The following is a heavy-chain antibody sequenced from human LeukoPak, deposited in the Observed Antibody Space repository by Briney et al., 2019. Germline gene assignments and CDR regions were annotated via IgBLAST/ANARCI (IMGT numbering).Heavy chain of an antibody. Sequence: ASVKVSCKASGYTFTAHYIHWVRQAPGQGLEWMGWINPNSGGTNYAQRFQGRVTITRDTSISTAYMELSRLRSDDTAVHYCARVHDVLTGYNNWGQGTLVTVSS. CDR2: INPNSGGT. CDR1: GYTFTAHY. V-gene: IGHV1-2*02. CDR3: ARVHDVLTGYNN. J-gene: IGHJ4*02. D-gene: IGHD3-9*01.